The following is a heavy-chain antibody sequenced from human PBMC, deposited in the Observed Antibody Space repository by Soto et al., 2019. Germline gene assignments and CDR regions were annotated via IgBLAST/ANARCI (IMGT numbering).Heavy chain of an antibody. Sequence: QVQLQESDPGLVEPAGTLSLTCAVSGGPIRSYNWWSWVRQPPGKGLEWIGEIHHDGGTNYNTSLKSRVTISVDNAKNHLSLNLNSVTAADAAIYYCARMPYSYYAMDVWGQGTTVTVSS. V-gene: IGHV4-4*02. D-gene: IGHD2-2*01. CDR3: ARMPYSYYAMDV. J-gene: IGHJ6*02. CDR1: GGPIRSYNW. CDR2: IHHDGGT.